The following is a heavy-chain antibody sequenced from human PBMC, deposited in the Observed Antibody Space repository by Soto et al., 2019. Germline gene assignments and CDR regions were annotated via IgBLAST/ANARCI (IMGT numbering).Heavy chain of an antibody. V-gene: IGHV3-48*03. D-gene: IGHD1-26*01. CDR3: ARRASR. J-gene: IGHJ3*01. CDR1: GFTFSSSE. CDR2: IHPSGQPI. Sequence: GGSLRLSCAVSGFTFSSSEMYWVRQAPGKGLEWISYIHPSGQPIFYADSVKGRFTISRDNANNSVFLQMNSLRAEDTAVYYCARRASRWGQGTMVTVS.